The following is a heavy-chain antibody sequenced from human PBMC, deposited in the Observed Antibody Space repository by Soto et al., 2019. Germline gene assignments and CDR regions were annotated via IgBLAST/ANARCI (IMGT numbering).Heavy chain of an antibody. CDR3: TTDFSSSSLGAFDI. V-gene: IGHV3-15*01. Sequence: GGSLRLSCAASGFTFSNAWMSWFRQAPGKGLEWVGRIKSKTDGGTTDYAAPVKGRFTISRDDSKNTLYLQMNSLKTEDTAVYYCTTDFSSSSLGAFDIWGQGTMVTVSS. D-gene: IGHD6-6*01. J-gene: IGHJ3*02. CDR2: IKSKTDGGTT. CDR1: GFTFSNAW.